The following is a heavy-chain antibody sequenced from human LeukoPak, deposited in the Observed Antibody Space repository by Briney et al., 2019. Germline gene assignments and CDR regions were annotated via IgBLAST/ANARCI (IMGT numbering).Heavy chain of an antibody. CDR3: ANARYYSGNWYGHDY. Sequence: PGGSLRLSCAASGFTFSSYAMGWARQAPGKGLEWVSGISGSGGNTYYADPVKGRFTISRDNSKNTLDLQMNSLRVEDTAVYYCANARYYSGNWYGHDYWGQGTLVTVSS. J-gene: IGHJ4*02. D-gene: IGHD6-13*01. CDR2: ISGSGGNT. CDR1: GFTFSSYA. V-gene: IGHV3-23*01.